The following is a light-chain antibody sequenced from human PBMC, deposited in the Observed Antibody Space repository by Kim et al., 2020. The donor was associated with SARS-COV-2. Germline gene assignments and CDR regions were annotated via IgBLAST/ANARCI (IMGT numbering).Light chain of an antibody. V-gene: IGLV2-14*03. CDR2: DVS. CDR1: ISLVCNYNY. Sequence: GHSSTLSCTATISLVCNYNYVSWYQQHPAKAPKLIIYDVSYRPSGVSTRFSGSKSGNTASLTISGLQAADEADYYCTSYTGADTVVFGGGTKLTVL. J-gene: IGLJ2*01. CDR3: TSYTGADTVV.